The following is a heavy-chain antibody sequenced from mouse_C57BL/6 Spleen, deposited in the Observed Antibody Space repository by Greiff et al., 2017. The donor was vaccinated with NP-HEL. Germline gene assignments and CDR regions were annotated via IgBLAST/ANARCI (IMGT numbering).Heavy chain of an antibody. J-gene: IGHJ1*03. CDR1: GFTFSSYG. CDR2: ISSGGSYT. D-gene: IGHD2-4*01. CDR3: ARQGLHWYFDV. Sequence: EVKLMESGGDLVKPGGSLKLSCAASGFTFSSYGMSWVRQTPDKRLEWVATISSGGSYTYYPDSVKGRFTISRDNAKNTLYLQMSSLKSEDTAMYYCARQGLHWYFDVWGTGTTVTVSS. V-gene: IGHV5-6*01.